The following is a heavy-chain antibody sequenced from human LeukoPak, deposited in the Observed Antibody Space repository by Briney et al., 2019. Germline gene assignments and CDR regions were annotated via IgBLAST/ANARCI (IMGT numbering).Heavy chain of an antibody. Sequence: PGGSLRLSCAASGFTFSTFVMHWVRQAPGKGLEWVAVISNDGSNKYYADSVKGRFTISRDNPKNTLYLEMNSLRAEDTAVYYCAKRGGSYFDYWGQGTLVTVSS. D-gene: IGHD1-26*01. CDR2: ISNDGSNK. J-gene: IGHJ4*02. CDR3: AKRGGSYFDY. CDR1: GFTFSTFV. V-gene: IGHV3-30*18.